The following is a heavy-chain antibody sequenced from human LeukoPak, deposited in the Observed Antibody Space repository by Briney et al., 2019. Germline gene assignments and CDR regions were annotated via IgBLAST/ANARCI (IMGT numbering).Heavy chain of an antibody. V-gene: IGHV3-30*03. CDR1: GFTFSSYG. J-gene: IGHJ4*02. Sequence: GGSLRLSCAASGFTFSSYGMHWVRQAPGKGLEWVAVISYDGSNKYYADSVKGRFTISRDNSKNTLYLQMNSLRAEDTAVYYCAREEYGGYDFDYWGQGTLVTVSS. CDR2: ISYDGSNK. CDR3: AREEYGGYDFDY. D-gene: IGHD5-12*01.